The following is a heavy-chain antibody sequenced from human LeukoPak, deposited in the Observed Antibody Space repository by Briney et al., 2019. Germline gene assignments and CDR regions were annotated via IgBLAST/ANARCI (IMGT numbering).Heavy chain of an antibody. Sequence: ASVKVSCKASGYTFTSYYMHWVRQAPGQGLEWMGIINPSGGSTSYAQKFQGRVTMTRDTSTSTVYMELSSLRSEDTAVYYCARGGQPLDQGEWFDPWGQGTLVTVSS. D-gene: IGHD1-1*01. CDR2: INPSGGST. CDR1: GYTFTSYY. CDR3: ARGGQPLDQGEWFDP. V-gene: IGHV1-46*01. J-gene: IGHJ5*02.